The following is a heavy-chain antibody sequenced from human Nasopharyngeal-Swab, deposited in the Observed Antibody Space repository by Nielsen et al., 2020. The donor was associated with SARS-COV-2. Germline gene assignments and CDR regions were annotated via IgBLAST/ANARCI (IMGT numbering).Heavy chain of an antibody. Sequence: VRQAPGKGPEWIGEIHRGGTTNYNPSLESRVTISLDKSKNQFSLRLNSVTAADTAVYYCANVRVASAGTFDFWGLGILVTVSS. D-gene: IGHD6-13*01. V-gene: IGHV4-4*02. CDR2: IHRGGTT. J-gene: IGHJ4*02. CDR3: ANVRVASAGTFDF.